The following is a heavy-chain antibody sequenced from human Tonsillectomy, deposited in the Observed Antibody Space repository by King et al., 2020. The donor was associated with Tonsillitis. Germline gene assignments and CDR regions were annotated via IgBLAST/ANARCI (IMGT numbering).Heavy chain of an antibody. Sequence: VTLQESGPALVKPTQTLTLTCTVSGFSLKSTGTCVRWIRQPPGKALEWLAVIDWDDDKYYNTSLTTRLTISKDTSNNQVVLTMTNMDPADTATYYCARINCESETVYYYGMDVWGQGTTVTVSS. J-gene: IGHJ6*02. CDR3: ARINCESETVYYYGMDV. D-gene: IGHD2-21*01. CDR1: GFSLKSTGTC. V-gene: IGHV2-70*01. CDR2: IDWDDDK.